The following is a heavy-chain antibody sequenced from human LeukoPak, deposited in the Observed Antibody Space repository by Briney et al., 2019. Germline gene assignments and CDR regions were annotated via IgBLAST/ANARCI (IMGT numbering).Heavy chain of an antibody. CDR1: GGSFTGYY. Sequence: PSETLSLTCAVYGGSFTGYYWTWIRQPPGKGLEWIGEINHSGSTNYNPSLKSRVTISVDTSKNQFSLKMSSVTAADTAVYYCARGPHYNGSGSYEYSHYYYYYGMDVWGKGTTVNVSS. V-gene: IGHV4-34*01. CDR3: ARGPHYNGSGSYEYSHYYYYYGMDV. J-gene: IGHJ6*04. D-gene: IGHD3-10*01. CDR2: INHSGST.